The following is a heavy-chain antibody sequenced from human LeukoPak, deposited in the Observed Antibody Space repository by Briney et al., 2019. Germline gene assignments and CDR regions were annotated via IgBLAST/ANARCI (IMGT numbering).Heavy chain of an antibody. CDR1: GYIFTGYY. Sequence: SVKVSCKASGYIFTGYYMHWARQAPGQGLEWMGRIIPIFGTANYAQKFQGRVTITTDESTSTAYMELSSLRSEDTAVYYCARSGYYGSGSYYNPLYYFDYWGQGTLVTVSS. J-gene: IGHJ4*02. V-gene: IGHV1-69*05. CDR3: ARSGYYGSGSYYNPLYYFDY. D-gene: IGHD3-10*01. CDR2: IIPIFGTA.